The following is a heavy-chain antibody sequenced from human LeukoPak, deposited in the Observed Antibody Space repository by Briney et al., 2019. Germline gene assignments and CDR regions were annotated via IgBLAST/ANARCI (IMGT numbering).Heavy chain of an antibody. Sequence: ASVTVSCKASGYTFTSYYMHWVRQAPGQGLEWMGIIIPSAGSTSYVQKFQVRVTMTRDTSTSTVYMELSSLRSEDTAVYYCARSRGKGVRPLAPFDYWGQGTLVTASS. CDR2: IIPSAGST. CDR1: GYTFTSYY. V-gene: IGHV1-46*01. CDR3: ARSRGKGVRPLAPFDY. J-gene: IGHJ4*02. D-gene: IGHD3-10*01.